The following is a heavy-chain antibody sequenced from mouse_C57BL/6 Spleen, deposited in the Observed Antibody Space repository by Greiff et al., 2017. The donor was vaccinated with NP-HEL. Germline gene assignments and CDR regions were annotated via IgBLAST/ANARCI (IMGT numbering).Heavy chain of an antibody. V-gene: IGHV5-6*01. D-gene: IGHD2-4*01. Sequence: EVKLMESGGDLVKPGGSLKLSCAASGFTFSSYGMSWVRQTPDKRLEWVATISSGGSYTYYPDSVKGRFTISRDNAMNTLYLQMSSLKSEDTAMYYCARQGYDYPFDYWGQGTTLTVAS. CDR2: ISSGGSYT. J-gene: IGHJ2*01. CDR3: ARQGYDYPFDY. CDR1: GFTFSSYG.